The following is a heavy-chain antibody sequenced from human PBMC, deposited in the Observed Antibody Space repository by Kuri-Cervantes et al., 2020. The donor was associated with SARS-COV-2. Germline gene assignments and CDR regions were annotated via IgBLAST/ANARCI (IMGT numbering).Heavy chain of an antibody. V-gene: IGHV1-69*06. CDR1: GFTFSSYA. Sequence: KISCAASGFTFSSYAISWVRQAPGQGLEWMGGIIPIFGTANYAQKFQGRVTITADKSTSTAYMELSSLRSEDTAVYYCARDAIRDGYNEGYWGQGTLVTVSS. CDR2: IIPIFGTA. CDR3: ARDAIRDGYNEGY. J-gene: IGHJ4*02. D-gene: IGHD5-24*01.